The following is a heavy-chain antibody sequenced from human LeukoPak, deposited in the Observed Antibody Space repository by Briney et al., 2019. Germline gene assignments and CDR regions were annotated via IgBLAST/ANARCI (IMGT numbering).Heavy chain of an antibody. J-gene: IGHJ3*02. CDR2: ISAYNGNT. D-gene: IGHD3-22*01. V-gene: IGHV1-18*01. CDR1: GYTFTSYG. CDR3: ARDGPNYYDSSGSGAFDI. Sequence: ASVKVSCKASGYTFTSYGISWVRQAPGQGLEWMGWISAYNGNTNYAQKLQGRVTMTTDTSTSTAYMELRSLRSDDTAVYYCARDGPNYYDSSGSGAFDIWGQGTMVTVSS.